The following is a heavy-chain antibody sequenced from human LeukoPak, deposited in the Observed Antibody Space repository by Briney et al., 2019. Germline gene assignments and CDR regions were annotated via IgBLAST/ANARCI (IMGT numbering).Heavy chain of an antibody. V-gene: IGHV3-21*01. D-gene: IGHD3-22*01. CDR3: AREWRYDSSGSDY. CDR1: GFTFSSFA. Sequence: GGSLRLSCAASGFTFSSFAMSWVRQAPGKGLEWVSSISSSSSYIYYADSVKGRFTISRDNAKNSLYLQMNSLRAEDTAVYYCAREWRYDSSGSDYWGQGTLVTVSS. J-gene: IGHJ4*02. CDR2: ISSSSSYI.